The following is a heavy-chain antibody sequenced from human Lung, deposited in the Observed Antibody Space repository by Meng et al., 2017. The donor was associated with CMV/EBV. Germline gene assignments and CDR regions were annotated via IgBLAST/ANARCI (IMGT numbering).Heavy chain of an antibody. V-gene: IGHV1-2*02. Sequence: GSSFGDYVIHWVRQAPGQGLGWMGWINPRSGDSKYAQKFQGRVTMTRDTAISATYMEVRRLTYDDTAVYYCARNNYYYDSSGPFGLWGQGALVTVSS. CDR2: INPRSGDS. CDR3: ARNNYYYDSSGPFGL. D-gene: IGHD3-22*01. J-gene: IGHJ5*02. CDR1: GSSFGDYV.